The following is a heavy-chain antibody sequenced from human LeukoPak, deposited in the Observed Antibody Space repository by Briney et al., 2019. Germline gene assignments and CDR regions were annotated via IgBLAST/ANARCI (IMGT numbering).Heavy chain of an antibody. Sequence: PGGSLRLSCAASGFTFSSYSMNWVRQAPGKGLEWVSYISSGSNTIYYADSVKGRFTISRDNAKNSLYLQMNSLRAEDTAVYSCGRYYGSGSSDYWGQGTLVTVSS. CDR3: GRYYGSGSSDY. D-gene: IGHD3-10*01. CDR1: GFTFSSYS. J-gene: IGHJ4*02. CDR2: ISSGSNTI. V-gene: IGHV3-48*01.